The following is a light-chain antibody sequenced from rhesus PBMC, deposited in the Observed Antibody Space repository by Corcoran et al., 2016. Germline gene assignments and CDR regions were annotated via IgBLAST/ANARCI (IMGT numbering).Light chain of an antibody. V-gene: IGKV2-78*01. CDR2: LGS. CDR3: MQILQTPYS. Sequence: DIVMTQTPLSLPVTPGEPASISCRSSQSLLDRDGYTHLHWYLQKPGQSPQLLLYLGSHRASGVPDRFSGSGSGTDFTRKISRVEAEDVGVYYCMQILQTPYSFGQGAKVEIK. J-gene: IGKJ2*01. CDR1: QSLLDRDGYTH.